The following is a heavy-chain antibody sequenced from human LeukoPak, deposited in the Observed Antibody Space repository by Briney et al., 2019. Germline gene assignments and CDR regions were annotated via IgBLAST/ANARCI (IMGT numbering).Heavy chain of an antibody. J-gene: IGHJ6*02. CDR3: ASDYTNYDILTGYYPDV. CDR1: GFTVSSNY. D-gene: IGHD3-9*01. CDR2: VYSGDST. V-gene: IGHV3-53*01. Sequence: GGSLRLSCAASGFTVSSNYMSWVRQAPGKGLEWVSVVYSGDSTYYADSVKGRFTISRDNSKNTLFLQMNSPRAEDTAVYYCASDYTNYDILTGYYPDVWGQGTTVTVSS.